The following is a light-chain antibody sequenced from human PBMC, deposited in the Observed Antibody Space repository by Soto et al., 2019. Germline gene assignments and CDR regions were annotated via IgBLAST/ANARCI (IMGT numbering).Light chain of an antibody. J-gene: IGKJ1*01. Sequence: DIQMTQSPSTLSASVGDRVTITCRASQSISSWLAWYQQKPGKAPKLLIYDASSLESGVPSRFSCCGSGKEFTLTGSRLQPDDFATYYCQQYNSYSPWTFGQGTKVEIK. CDR1: QSISSW. V-gene: IGKV1-5*01. CDR3: QQYNSYSPWT. CDR2: DAS.